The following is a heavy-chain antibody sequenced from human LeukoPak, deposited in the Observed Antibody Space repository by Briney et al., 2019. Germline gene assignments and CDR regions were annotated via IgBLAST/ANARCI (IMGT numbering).Heavy chain of an antibody. D-gene: IGHD6-6*01. J-gene: IGHJ4*02. V-gene: IGHV4-34*01. CDR2: INHSGST. CDR1: GGSFSGYY. CDR3: ARDPAARIPFDY. Sequence: PSETLSLTCAVYGGSFSGYYWSWIRQPPGKGLEWIGEINHSGSTNYNPSLKSRVTISVDTSKNQFSLKLSSVTAADTTVYYCARDPAARIPFDYWGQGTLVTVSS.